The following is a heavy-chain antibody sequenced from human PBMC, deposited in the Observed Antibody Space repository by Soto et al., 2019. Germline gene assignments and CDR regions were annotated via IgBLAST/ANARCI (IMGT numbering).Heavy chain of an antibody. CDR1: GFTFRSYS. V-gene: IGHV3-48*02. CDR2: ISSINRTI. J-gene: IGHJ6*02. Sequence: GVSLRISCAASGFTFRSYSMNWVRQAPGKGLEWVSYISSINRTINYADSVKGRFIISRDNAKNSLYLQMHSLRDEDTAVYYCAREGWPLLQTGMDVWGQGTTVTVSS. D-gene: IGHD2-15*01. CDR3: AREGWPLLQTGMDV.